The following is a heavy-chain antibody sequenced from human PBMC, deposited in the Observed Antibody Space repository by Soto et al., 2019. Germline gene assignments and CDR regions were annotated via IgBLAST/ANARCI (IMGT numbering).Heavy chain of an antibody. V-gene: IGHV3-23*01. CDR3: AKRGPMGTVDRITRGKTYYFDY. CDR2: ISGSGGST. Sequence: PGGSLRLSCAASGFTFSSYAMSWVRQAPGKGLEWVSAISGSGGSTYYADSVKGRFTISRDNSKNTLYLQMNSLRAEDTAVYYCAKRGPMGTVDRITRGKTYYFDYWGQGTLVTVSS. D-gene: IGHD3-10*01. J-gene: IGHJ4*02. CDR1: GFTFSSYA.